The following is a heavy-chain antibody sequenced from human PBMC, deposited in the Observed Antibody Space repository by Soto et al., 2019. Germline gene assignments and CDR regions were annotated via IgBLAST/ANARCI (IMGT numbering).Heavy chain of an antibody. D-gene: IGHD6-13*01. V-gene: IGHV3-74*01. CDR1: GFTFSSYC. CDR2: INSDGSST. J-gene: IGHJ4*02. CDR3: ARVSSRWYRGIDY. Sequence: GGSLRLSCAASGFTFSSYCMHWVRQAQGKGLVWVSRINSDGSSTSYADSVKGRFTISRDNAKNTLYLQMNSLRAEDTAVYYCARVSSRWYRGIDYWGQGILVTVSS.